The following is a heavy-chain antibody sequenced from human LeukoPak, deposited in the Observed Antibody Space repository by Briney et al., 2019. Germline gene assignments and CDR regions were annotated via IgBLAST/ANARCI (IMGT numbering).Heavy chain of an antibody. CDR3: AKDKRWLQAGFDY. CDR1: GFTFSSYA. V-gene: IGHV3-23*01. J-gene: IGHJ4*02. Sequence: PGGSLRLSCAASGFTFSSYAMSWVRQAPGKGLEWVSAISGSGGSTYYADSVKGRFTTSRDNSKNTLYLQRNSLRAEDTAVYYCAKDKRWLQAGFDYWGQGTLVTVSS. D-gene: IGHD5-24*01. CDR2: ISGSGGST.